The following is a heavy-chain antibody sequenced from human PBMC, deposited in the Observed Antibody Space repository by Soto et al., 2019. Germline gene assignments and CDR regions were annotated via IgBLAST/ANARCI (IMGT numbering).Heavy chain of an antibody. V-gene: IGHV3-48*02. J-gene: IGHJ4*02. D-gene: IGHD5-18*01. CDR3: ARRLDPLQYSDY. CDR2: ISFSGNTI. Sequence: VQLVESGGGLVQPGGSLRLSCAASGFTFDDYGMNWVRQAPGKRLEWVSFISFSGNTIYYADSVRGRFTISRDNAKSTLFLQMNSLRDADTATYYCARRLDPLQYSDYWGRGTLVTVSS. CDR1: GFTFDDYG.